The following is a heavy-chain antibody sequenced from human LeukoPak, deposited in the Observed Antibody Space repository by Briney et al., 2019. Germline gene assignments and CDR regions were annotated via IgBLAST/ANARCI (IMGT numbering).Heavy chain of an antibody. CDR2: IYYSGST. D-gene: IGHD2-21*02. J-gene: IGHJ4*02. CDR3: ARDRGDGDYYDY. CDR1: GGSISSYY. V-gene: IGHV4-59*01. Sequence: SETLPLTCTVSGGSISSYYWSWIRQPPGKGLEWIGYIYYSGSTNYNPSLKSRVTISVDTSKNQFSLKLSSVTAADTAVYYCARDRGDGDYYDYWGQGTLVTVSS.